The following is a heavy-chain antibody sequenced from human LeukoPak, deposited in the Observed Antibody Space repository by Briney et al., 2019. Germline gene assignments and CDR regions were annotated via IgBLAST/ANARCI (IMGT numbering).Heavy chain of an antibody. CDR2: INHSGYT. V-gene: IGHV4-34*01. D-gene: IGHD4-17*01. J-gene: IGHJ4*02. Sequence: SETLTLTCAVSGVSFDDYYWSWVRQTPGKGLEWLGEINHSGYTNDSPSLKSRVTLSIDTSNKQFSLNLRSVTVADAGIYYCTRMTTGHDYWGQGTLVTVSS. CDR3: TRMTTGHDY. CDR1: GVSFDDYY.